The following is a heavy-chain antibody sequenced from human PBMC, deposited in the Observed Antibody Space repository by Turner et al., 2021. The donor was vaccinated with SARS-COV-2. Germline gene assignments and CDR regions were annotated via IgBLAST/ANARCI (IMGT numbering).Heavy chain of an antibody. V-gene: IGHV1-2*02. J-gene: IGHJ6*02. CDR2: INPNSGGT. D-gene: IGHD2-8*01. Sequence: QVQLVQSGAEVKKPGASVKVSCKASGYTFTDHYMHWVRQAPGQGLEWMGWINPNSGGTNYAQKFQGRVTMTRDTSISTGYMELSRLRSDDTAVYYCAREDIVLMMYSSDGMDVWGQGTTVTVSS. CDR3: AREDIVLMMYSSDGMDV. CDR1: GYTFTDHY.